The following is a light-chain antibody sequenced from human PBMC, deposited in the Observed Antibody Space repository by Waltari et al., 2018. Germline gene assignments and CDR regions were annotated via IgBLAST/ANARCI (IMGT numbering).Light chain of an antibody. CDR2: AAS. CDR3: QQYYSYPLT. Sequence: AIRITQSPSSLSASTGDRVTITCRASQGISSYLAWYQQKPGKAPKLLIYAASTLQSGVPSRVSGSGSGTDFTLTISCLQSEDFATYYCQQYYSYPLTFGGGTKVEIK. J-gene: IGKJ4*01. V-gene: IGKV1-8*01. CDR1: QGISSY.